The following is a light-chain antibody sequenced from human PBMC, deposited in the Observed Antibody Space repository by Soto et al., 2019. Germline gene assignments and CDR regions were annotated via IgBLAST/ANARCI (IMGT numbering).Light chain of an antibody. V-gene: IGLV1-47*01. CDR2: SNN. CDR3: AAWDDSLNGPGV. Sequence: QSVLTQPPSASGTPGQRVTISCSGSSSNIGTNYVYWYQQLPGTAPKLLIYSNNQRPSGVPDRFSGSKSGTSASLAISGLRSEDEAGYFCAAWDDSLNGPGVFGGGTKLTVL. CDR1: SSNIGTNY. J-gene: IGLJ3*02.